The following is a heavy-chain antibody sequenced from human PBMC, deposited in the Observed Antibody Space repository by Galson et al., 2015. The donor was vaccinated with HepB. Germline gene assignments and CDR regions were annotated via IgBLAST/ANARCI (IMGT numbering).Heavy chain of an antibody. V-gene: IGHV3-33*01. CDR2: IWYDGSYK. CDR3: ARQLLVGGGLDV. CDR1: GFTFSSFL. J-gene: IGHJ6*02. D-gene: IGHD3-10*01. Sequence: SLRLSCAASGFTFSSFLMHWVRQAPGKGLEWVAVIWYDGSYKFYADSVKGRFTLSRDNSKNTLDLRLNNLRVDDTAVYYCARQLLVGGGLDVWGQGTTVTVSS.